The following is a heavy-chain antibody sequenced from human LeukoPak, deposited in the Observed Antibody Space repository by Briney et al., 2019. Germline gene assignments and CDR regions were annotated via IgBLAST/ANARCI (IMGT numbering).Heavy chain of an antibody. CDR1: GFTFSRHA. CDR3: AKGPKINLYYFDY. J-gene: IGHJ4*02. Sequence: GGSLRLSCEASGFTFSRHAMSWVRQAPGKGLEWVSSLSGTGGSTYYADSVKGRLTISRDNSKNTLYLQMNSLRAEDTAVYYCAKGPKINLYYFDYWGQGTLVTVSS. D-gene: IGHD1-14*01. V-gene: IGHV3-23*01. CDR2: LSGTGGST.